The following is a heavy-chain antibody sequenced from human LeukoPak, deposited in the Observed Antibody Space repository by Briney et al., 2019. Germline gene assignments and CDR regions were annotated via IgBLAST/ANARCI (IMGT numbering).Heavy chain of an antibody. CDR3: ARVPYGGRFGYFDY. V-gene: IGHV3-48*03. D-gene: IGHD3-10*01. CDR2: ISSSGSTI. CDR1: GFTFSSYE. J-gene: IGHJ4*02. Sequence: QTGGSLRLSCAASGFTFSSYEMNWVRQAPGKGLEWVSYISSSGSTIYYADSVKGRFTISRDNAKNSLYLQMNSLRAEDTAVYYCARVPYGGRFGYFDYWGQGTLVTVSS.